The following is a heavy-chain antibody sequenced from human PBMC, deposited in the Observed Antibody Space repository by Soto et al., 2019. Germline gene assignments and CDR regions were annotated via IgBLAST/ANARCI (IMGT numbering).Heavy chain of an antibody. CDR2: TYFRSKLYN. CDR3: AKGDNLGPKTGYAFDH. Sequence: SQTLSLTCAISGESVSSNTASWNWIRQSPSRGLEWLGRTYFRSKLYNDYAVSVKSRIIINPDTSNNQFSLQLNSVTPEDTAVYFCAKGDNLGPKTGYAFDHWGQGIMVTVSS. CDR1: GESVSSNTAS. V-gene: IGHV6-1*01. J-gene: IGHJ4*02. D-gene: IGHD5-12*01.